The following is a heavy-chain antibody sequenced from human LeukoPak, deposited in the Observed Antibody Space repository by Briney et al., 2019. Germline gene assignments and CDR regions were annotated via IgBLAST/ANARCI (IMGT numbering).Heavy chain of an antibody. CDR1: GFTFTNFA. Sequence: GGSLRLSCTASGFTFTNFAMTWIRQAPGKGLEWVSNVGGDGGTYYADSVKGRFTISRDNSKSTLYLQMSSLRADDTATYYCARPEGGPGNNKGNNGRDVGGQGPRSPSPQ. CDR2: VGGDGGT. D-gene: IGHD4-23*01. CDR3: ARPEGGPGNNKGNNGRDV. V-gene: IGHV3-23*01. J-gene: IGHJ6*01.